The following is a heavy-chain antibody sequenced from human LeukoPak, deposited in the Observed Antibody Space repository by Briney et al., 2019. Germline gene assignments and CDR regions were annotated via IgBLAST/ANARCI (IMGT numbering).Heavy chain of an antibody. D-gene: IGHD3-10*01. Sequence: GGSLRLSCAASGFSFTTYWMSWVRQAPGKGLEWVANIKQDGTEKYYVDSVKGRFTMQMNSLRVEDTAVYYCAKLAEYFYGSETYYFFEHWGQGTPVTASS. V-gene: IGHV3-7*01. CDR1: GFSFTTYW. CDR3: AKLAEYFYGSETYYFFEH. CDR2: IKQDGTEK. J-gene: IGHJ4*02.